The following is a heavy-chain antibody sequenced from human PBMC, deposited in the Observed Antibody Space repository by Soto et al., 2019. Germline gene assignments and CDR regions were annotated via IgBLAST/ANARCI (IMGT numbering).Heavy chain of an antibody. J-gene: IGHJ4*02. CDR2: INQDGSEK. V-gene: IGHV3-7*01. CDR3: AVLSIAAVVDF. Sequence: EEQLVESGGGLVQPGGSLRLSCAASGFIFSNFWIDWVRQAPGKGLEWVAKINQDGSEKYYVDSVKGRFTFSRDNAKNSLYLQMNSLRAWDTAVYYCAVLSIAAVVDFWGQGTLITVSS. CDR1: GFIFSNFW. D-gene: IGHD6-25*01.